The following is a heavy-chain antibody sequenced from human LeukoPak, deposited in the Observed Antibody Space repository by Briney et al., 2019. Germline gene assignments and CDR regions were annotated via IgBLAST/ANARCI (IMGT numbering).Heavy chain of an antibody. J-gene: IGHJ4*02. Sequence: GESLKISCKSSGYSYTSYWIGWVRQMPGKGLEWMGIIYPGDSDTRYSPSFQGQVTISADKSISTAYLQWSSLKASDTAMYYCARHYYDILTGHYLQWGQGTLVTVSS. V-gene: IGHV5-51*01. CDR3: ARHYYDILTGHYLQ. CDR1: GYSYTSYW. D-gene: IGHD3-9*01. CDR2: IYPGDSDT.